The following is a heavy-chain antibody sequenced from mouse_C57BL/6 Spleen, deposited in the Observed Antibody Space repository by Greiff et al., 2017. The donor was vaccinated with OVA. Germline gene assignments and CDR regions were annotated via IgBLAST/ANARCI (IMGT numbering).Heavy chain of an antibody. CDR2: IYHSDSET. Sequence: QVQLQQPGAELVRPGSSVKLSCKASGYTFTSYWMDWVKQRPGQGLEWIGNIYHSDSETHYNQKFKDKATLTVDKSSSTAYMQLSSLTSEDSAVYYCARESLGYYAMDYWGQGTSATVSS. J-gene: IGHJ4*01. D-gene: IGHD6-2*01. CDR1: GYTFTSYW. CDR3: ARESLGYYAMDY. V-gene: IGHV1-61*01.